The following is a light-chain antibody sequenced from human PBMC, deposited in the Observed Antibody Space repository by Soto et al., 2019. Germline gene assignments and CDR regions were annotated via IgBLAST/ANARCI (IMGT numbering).Light chain of an antibody. Sequence: DIPMTQSPASLSASVGDRVTITCRASQYISSYVNWYQQKPGKAPKFLIYSASDLQRGVPSRFSGSGSGTDFTRTRNRLPPEDFATYYCQQSYSRPLTFGPGTKLDI. CDR2: SAS. CDR3: QQSYSRPLT. CDR1: QYISSY. V-gene: IGKV1-39*01. J-gene: IGKJ3*01.